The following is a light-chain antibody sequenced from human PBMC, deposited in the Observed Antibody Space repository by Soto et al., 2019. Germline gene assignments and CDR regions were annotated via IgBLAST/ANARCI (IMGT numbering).Light chain of an antibody. J-gene: IGLJ2*01. CDR3: SSYAGTNNFDVI. V-gene: IGLV2-8*01. Sequence: QSALTQPPSASGSPGQSVTISCTGTSRDIGVYNYVSWYQQHPGKAPKLMIYEVTKRPSGVPDRFSGSKSGNTASLTVSGLQAEDEADYYCSSYAGTNNFDVIFGGGTKLTVL. CDR2: EVT. CDR1: SRDIGVYNY.